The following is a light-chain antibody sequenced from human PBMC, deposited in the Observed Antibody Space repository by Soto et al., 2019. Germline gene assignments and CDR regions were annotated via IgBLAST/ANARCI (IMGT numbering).Light chain of an antibody. CDR1: SSNIATEY. V-gene: IGLV1-51*01. CDR2: DNN. J-gene: IGLJ2*01. Sequence: SVLTQPPSVSAAPGQRVTISCSGSSSNIATEYVSWYQHLPGTAPKLLIYDNNKRPSGIPDRFSGSKSGTSATLGITGLQTGDEADYYCGTWDNSLPAAVFGGGTKLTVL. CDR3: GTWDNSLPAAV.